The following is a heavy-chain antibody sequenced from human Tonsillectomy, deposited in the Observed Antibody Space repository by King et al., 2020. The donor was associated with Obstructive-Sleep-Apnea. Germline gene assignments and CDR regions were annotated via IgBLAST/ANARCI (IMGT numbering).Heavy chain of an antibody. CDR2: ISYDGSNK. CDR1: GFTFSSYA. J-gene: IGHJ4*02. Sequence: VQLVESGGGVVQPGRSLRLSCAASGFTFSSYAMHWVRQAPGKGLEWVAVISYDGSNKYYADSVKGRFTISRDNSKNTLYLQMNSLRAEDTAVYYCARTRVLLSSGLYYFDYWGQGTLVTVSS. V-gene: IGHV3-30*04. CDR3: ARTRVLLSSGLYYFDY. D-gene: IGHD6-19*01.